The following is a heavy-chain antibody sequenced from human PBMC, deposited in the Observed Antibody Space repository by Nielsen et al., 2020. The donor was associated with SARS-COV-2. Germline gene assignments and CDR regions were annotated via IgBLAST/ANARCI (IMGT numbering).Heavy chain of an antibody. D-gene: IGHD6-6*01. CDR3: VRSALYSSSSRWFDP. CDR1: GFTVSSNY. J-gene: IGHJ5*02. V-gene: IGHV3-23*01. CDR2: IGGGGDRT. Sequence: GESLKISCAASGFTVSSNYMSWVRQAPGKGLEWVSGIGGGGDRTNYADSVKGRFSISRDNSKNTLHLQMNSLRAEDTAIYYCVRSALYSSSSRWFDPWGQGTLVTVSS.